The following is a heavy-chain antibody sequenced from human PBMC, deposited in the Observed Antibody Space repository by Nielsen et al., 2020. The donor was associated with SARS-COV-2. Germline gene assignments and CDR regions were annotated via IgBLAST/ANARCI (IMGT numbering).Heavy chain of an antibody. Sequence: GESLKISCAASGFTFSNYAMSWVRQAPGKGLEWVSAISGSGGSTYYADSVKGRFTISRDNSKNTLYLQMNSLRAEDTAVYYCAKDLESYSSGWYGFDYWGQGTLVTVSS. CDR2: ISGSGGST. CDR1: GFTFSNYA. D-gene: IGHD6-19*01. V-gene: IGHV3-23*01. J-gene: IGHJ4*02. CDR3: AKDLESYSSGWYGFDY.